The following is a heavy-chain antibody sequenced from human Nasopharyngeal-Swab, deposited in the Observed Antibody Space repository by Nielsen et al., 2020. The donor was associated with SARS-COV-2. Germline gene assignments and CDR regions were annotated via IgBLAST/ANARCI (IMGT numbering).Heavy chain of an antibody. Sequence: GESLKISCAASGFTFRSYRLHWVRQPPGKGLVWVSRINSVETYTDYADSVKGRFTISRDNAKSTLLLQMGNLRADDTAVYYCAREKVGAAAEGFDYWGRGTLVTVSS. CDR1: GFTFRSYR. CDR3: AREKVGAAAEGFDY. J-gene: IGHJ4*02. V-gene: IGHV3-74*01. CDR2: INSVETYT. D-gene: IGHD6-13*01.